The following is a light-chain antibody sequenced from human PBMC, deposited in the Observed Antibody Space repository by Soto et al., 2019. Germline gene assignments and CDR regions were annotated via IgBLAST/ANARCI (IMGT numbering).Light chain of an antibody. CDR2: EVS. CDR1: SSDVGGYNY. Sequence: ALTQPASVSGSPGQSITISCTGTSSDVGGYNYVSWYQQHPGKAPKLMIYEVSNRPSGVSNRFSGSKSGNTASLTISGLQAEDEADYYCGSYASNIYVFGTGTKVTVL. V-gene: IGLV2-14*01. J-gene: IGLJ1*01. CDR3: GSYASNIYV.